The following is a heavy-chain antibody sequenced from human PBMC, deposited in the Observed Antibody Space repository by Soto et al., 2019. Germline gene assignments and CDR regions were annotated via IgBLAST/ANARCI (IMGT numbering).Heavy chain of an antibody. CDR3: ARGHSSSWYGDAFDI. J-gene: IGHJ3*02. D-gene: IGHD6-13*01. CDR2: IYYSGST. V-gene: IGHV4-59*01. Sequence: QVQLQESGPGLVKPSETLSLTCPVSGGSIRSYYWSWIRQPPGKGLEWIGYIYYSGSTKYNPSLKSRVTISVDTSKNQFSLNLSSVTAADTAVYYCARGHSSSWYGDAFDIWGQGTMVVVSS. CDR1: GGSIRSYY.